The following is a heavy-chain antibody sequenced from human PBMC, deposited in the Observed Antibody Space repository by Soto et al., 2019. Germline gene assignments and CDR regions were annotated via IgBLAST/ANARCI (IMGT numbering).Heavy chain of an antibody. CDR2: ISGSGGST. Sequence: GGSLRLSCAASGFTFSSYAMSWVRQAPGKGLEWVSAISGSGGSTYYADSVKGRFTISGDNSKNTLYLQMNSLRAEDTAVYYCAKERGSTVVTPVDYWGQGTLVTVSS. V-gene: IGHV3-23*01. J-gene: IGHJ4*02. D-gene: IGHD4-17*01. CDR1: GFTFSSYA. CDR3: AKERGSTVVTPVDY.